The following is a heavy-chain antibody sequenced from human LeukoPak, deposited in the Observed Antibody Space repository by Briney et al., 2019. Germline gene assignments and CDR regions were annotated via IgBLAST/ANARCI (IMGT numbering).Heavy chain of an antibody. CDR2: IDPSGGST. D-gene: IGHD2-2*01. J-gene: IGHJ4*02. CDR3: ARGQYQLPLDY. V-gene: IGHV1-46*01. CDR1: GYTFTSYY. Sequence: ASVKVSCKASGYTFTSYYMHWARQAPGQGLEWMGIIDPSGGSTRFAQKFQGRVTMTRDTSTSTVYMELSSLRSEDTAVYYCARGQYQLPLDYWGQGTLVTVYS.